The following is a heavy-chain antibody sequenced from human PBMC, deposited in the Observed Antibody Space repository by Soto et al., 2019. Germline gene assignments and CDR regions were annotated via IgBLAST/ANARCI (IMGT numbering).Heavy chain of an antibody. V-gene: IGHV3-33*01. Sequence: QVQLVESGGGVVQPGTSLRLSCEASGFTFNSFGMHWVRQAPGKGLEWVAVIWHDGTNKYYVDSVKGRFTISRDNSKDTLYLQISNLRAEDTAVYYCARTGLQIVQATSYYYGLDVWGQGTTVTVS. J-gene: IGHJ6*02. CDR2: IWHDGTNK. D-gene: IGHD2-8*01. CDR1: GFTFNSFG. CDR3: ARTGLQIVQATSYYYGLDV.